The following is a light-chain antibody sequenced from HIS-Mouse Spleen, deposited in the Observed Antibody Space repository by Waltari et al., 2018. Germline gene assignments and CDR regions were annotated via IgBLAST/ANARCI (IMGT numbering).Light chain of an antibody. CDR3: QQYYSFPRT. V-gene: IGKV1D-8*02. CDR1: QSIRSY. CDR2: AAS. J-gene: IGKJ1*01. Sequence: AIWMTQSPSLLSASTGDRVTISCRMSQSIRSYLAWYQQKPGKAPELLIYAASTLQSGVPSRFSGSGSGTDFTLTISCLQSEDFATYYCQQYYSFPRTFGQGTKVEIK.